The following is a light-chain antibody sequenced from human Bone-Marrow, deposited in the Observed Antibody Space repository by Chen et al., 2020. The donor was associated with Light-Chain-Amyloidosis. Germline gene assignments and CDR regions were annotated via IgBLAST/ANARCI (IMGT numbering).Light chain of an antibody. CDR3: SSYTSSDTYV. V-gene: IGLV2-14*03. J-gene: IGLJ1*01. Sequence: QSALTQPASVSGSPGQSITISCTGTSSDVGGYNFVSWYQHNPGKAPKLMIYDVSNRPSGVSNRCSGSKSGNTASLTICGLQAEDEADYYCSSYTSSDTYVFGLGTRVSVL. CDR2: DVS. CDR1: SSDVGGYNF.